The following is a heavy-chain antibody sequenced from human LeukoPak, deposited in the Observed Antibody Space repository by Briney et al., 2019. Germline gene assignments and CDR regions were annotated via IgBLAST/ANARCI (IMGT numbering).Heavy chain of an antibody. CDR1: GFTFSSYG. D-gene: IGHD3-10*01. CDR3: ARLWFGLYYYYYMDV. J-gene: IGHJ6*03. Sequence: GGSLRLSCAASGFTFSSYGMHWVRQAPGKGLEWVAFIRFDGSNKYYADSLKGRFTISRDNSKNTLYLQMNSLRAEDAAVYYCARLWFGLYYYYYMDVWGKETTVTISS. CDR2: IRFDGSNK. V-gene: IGHV3-30*02.